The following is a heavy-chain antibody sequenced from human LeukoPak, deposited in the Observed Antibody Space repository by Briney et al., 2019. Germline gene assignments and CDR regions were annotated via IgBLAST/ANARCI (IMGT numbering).Heavy chain of an antibody. Sequence: PSETLSLTCTVSGGSVSSYNWTWIRQPPGKGLEWLGYIYYSGSTNYNPSLKSRVTISVDTSKNQFSLKLSSVTAADTAVYYCASLRGYSGYDPFDYWGQGALVTVSS. CDR2: IYYSGST. V-gene: IGHV4-59*08. J-gene: IGHJ4*02. D-gene: IGHD5-12*01. CDR3: ASLRGYSGYDPFDY. CDR1: GGSVSSYN.